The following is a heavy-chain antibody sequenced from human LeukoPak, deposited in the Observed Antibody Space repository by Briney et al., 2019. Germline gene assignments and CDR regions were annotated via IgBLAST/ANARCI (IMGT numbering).Heavy chain of an antibody. D-gene: IGHD4-17*01. V-gene: IGHV3-7*01. CDR1: GFTFSNYW. CDR2: IKQDGGEK. J-gene: IGHJ4*02. Sequence: GGSLRLSCTASGFTFSNYWMTWVRQAPGKGLEWVAEIKQDGGEKNYVDSVQGRFTISRDNAKSSLYLQMNSLRAEDTAVYYCARAVQYGDYVGAFDYWGQGTLVTVSS. CDR3: ARAVQYGDYVGAFDY.